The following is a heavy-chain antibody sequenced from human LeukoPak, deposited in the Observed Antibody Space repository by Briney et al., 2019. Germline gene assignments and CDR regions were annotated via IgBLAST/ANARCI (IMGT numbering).Heavy chain of an antibody. V-gene: IGHV1-2*06. CDR2: TNPNSGGT. CDR1: GYTFTGYY. Sequence: ASVKVSCKASGYTFTGYYMHWVRHAPGQGLEWMGRTNPNSGGTNYAQKFQGRVTMTRDTSISTAYMELSRLRSDDTAVYYCARTYYDFWSGYYYRGYYGMDAWGQGTTVTVPS. CDR3: ARTYYDFWSGYYYRGYYGMDA. D-gene: IGHD3-3*01. J-gene: IGHJ6*02.